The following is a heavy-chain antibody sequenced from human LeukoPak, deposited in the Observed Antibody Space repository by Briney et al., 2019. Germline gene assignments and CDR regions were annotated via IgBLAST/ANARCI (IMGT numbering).Heavy chain of an antibody. V-gene: IGHV3-11*01. CDR1: GFIVSSNY. CDR3: ARDRGRWEMATPYNY. D-gene: IGHD5-24*01. CDR2: ISSSGSTI. Sequence: SGGSLRLSCAASGFIVSSNYMTWVRQAPGKGLEWVSYISSSGSTIYYADSVKGRFTISRDNAKNSLYLQMNSLRAEDTAVYYCARDRGRWEMATPYNYWGQGTLVTVSS. J-gene: IGHJ4*02.